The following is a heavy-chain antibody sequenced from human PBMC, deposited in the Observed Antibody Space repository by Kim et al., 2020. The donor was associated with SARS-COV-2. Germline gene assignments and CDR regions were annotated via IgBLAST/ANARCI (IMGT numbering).Heavy chain of an antibody. J-gene: IGHJ3*02. CDR3: AKDRGTVRGVIIGGAFDI. D-gene: IGHD3-10*01. Sequence: GGSLRLSCAASGFTFDDYAMHWVRQAPGKGLEWVAGISWNSGSIGYADSVKGRFTISRDNAKNSLYLQMNSLRAEDTALYYCAKDRGTVRGVIIGGAFDIWGQGTMVTVSS. V-gene: IGHV3-9*01. CDR1: GFTFDDYA. CDR2: ISWNSGSI.